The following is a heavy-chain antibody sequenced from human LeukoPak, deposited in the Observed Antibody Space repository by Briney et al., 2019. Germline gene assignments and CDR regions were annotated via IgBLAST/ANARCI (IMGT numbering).Heavy chain of an antibody. J-gene: IGHJ4*02. CDR3: AREAYSYGYGNFDY. Sequence: ASVKVSCKASGGTFSSYAISWVRQAPGQGLEWMGVIIPIFGTANYAQKFQGRVTITADESTSTAYMELSSLRSEDTAVYYCAREAYSYGYGNFDYWGQGTLVTVSS. D-gene: IGHD5-18*01. CDR2: IIPIFGTA. CDR1: GGTFSSYA. V-gene: IGHV1-69*13.